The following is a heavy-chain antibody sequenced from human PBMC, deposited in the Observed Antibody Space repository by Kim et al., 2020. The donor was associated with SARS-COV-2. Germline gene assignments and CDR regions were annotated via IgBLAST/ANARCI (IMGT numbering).Heavy chain of an antibody. CDR1: GFTFSSYG. V-gene: IGHV3-30*18. D-gene: IGHD6-6*01. J-gene: IGHJ6*02. Sequence: GGSLRLSCAASGFTFSSYGMHWVRQAPGKGLEWVAVISYDGSNKYYADSVKGRFTISRDNSKNTLYLQMNSLRAEDTAVYYCAKTYREYSSSSFYYYGMDVWGQGTTVTVSS. CDR2: ISYDGSNK. CDR3: AKTYREYSSSSFYYYGMDV.